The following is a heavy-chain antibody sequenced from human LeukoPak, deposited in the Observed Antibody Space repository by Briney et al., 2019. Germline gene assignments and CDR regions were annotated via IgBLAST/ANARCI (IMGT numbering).Heavy chain of an antibody. CDR1: GGSISSYC. J-gene: IGHJ3*02. Sequence: SETLSLTCTVSGGSISSYCWSWIRQPPGKGLEWIGYIYYSGSTNYNPSLKSRVTISVDTSKNQFSLKLSSVTAADTAVYYCARTTYYGDAFDIWGQGTMVTVSS. CDR2: IYYSGST. V-gene: IGHV4-59*08. D-gene: IGHD3-16*01. CDR3: ARTTYYGDAFDI.